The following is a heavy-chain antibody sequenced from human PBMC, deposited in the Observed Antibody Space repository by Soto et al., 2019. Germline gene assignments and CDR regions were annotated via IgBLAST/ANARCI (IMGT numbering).Heavy chain of an antibody. CDR1: GYTFNDYY. V-gene: IGHV1-2*02. Sequence: QVQLVQSGAEVKKPGASVEVSCKASGYTFNDYYLHWVRQAPGQGLEWMGWINPNTGGTNYAQKFRGRVTMTRDTSISTAYMALSRLTYDDTAVYYCARSIRFDSSGYYFDFWGQGTLVTVSS. CDR3: ARSIRFDSSGYYFDF. CDR2: INPNTGGT. J-gene: IGHJ4*02. D-gene: IGHD3-22*01.